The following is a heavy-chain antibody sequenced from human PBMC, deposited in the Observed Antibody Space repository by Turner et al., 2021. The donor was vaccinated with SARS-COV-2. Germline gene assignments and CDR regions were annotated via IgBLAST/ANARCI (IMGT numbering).Heavy chain of an antibody. CDR2: ISYDGSSK. CDR1: GFTFSSHG. V-gene: IGHV3-30*18. J-gene: IGHJ6*02. Sequence: QVRLVESGGGVVQPVRSLRLPRLASGFTFSSHGMHWVPQAPGKGLEWVAAISYDGSSKFYADFVKGRFTISRDDSSNTVYVEINSLRPEDTAVFYCAKDDGGLATTTYGMDVWGQGTTVTVSS. D-gene: IGHD3-16*01. CDR3: AKDDGGLATTTYGMDV.